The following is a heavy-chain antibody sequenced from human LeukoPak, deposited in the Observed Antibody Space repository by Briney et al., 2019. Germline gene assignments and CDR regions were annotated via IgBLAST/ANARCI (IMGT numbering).Heavy chain of an antibody. J-gene: IGHJ6*03. Sequence: GESLKISCKGSGYSFTNYWIGWVRQMPGKGLEWVGIIYPGDSDTRYSPSFQGQVTISADKSISTAYLQWSSLKASDTAMYYCARHGSDFWSGYYQTSYYYYYMDVWGKGTTVTVSS. D-gene: IGHD3-3*01. V-gene: IGHV5-51*01. CDR2: IYPGDSDT. CDR3: ARHGSDFWSGYYQTSYYYYYMDV. CDR1: GYSFTNYW.